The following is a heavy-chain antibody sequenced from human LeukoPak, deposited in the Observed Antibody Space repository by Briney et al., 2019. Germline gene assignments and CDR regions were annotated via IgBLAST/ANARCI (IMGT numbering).Heavy chain of an antibody. D-gene: IGHD3-3*01. CDR1: GFFFSNYA. CDR3: ARDRLPSHQDDFDY. V-gene: IGHV3-23*01. J-gene: IGHJ4*02. Sequence: GGTLRLSCAASGFFFSNYAMSWVRQAPGKGLEWVSGISDSGSSTYYADSVKGRFTISRDNSKNTLYLQMNSLRPEDTAVYYCARDRLPSHQDDFDYWGQGTLVTVSS. CDR2: ISDSGSST.